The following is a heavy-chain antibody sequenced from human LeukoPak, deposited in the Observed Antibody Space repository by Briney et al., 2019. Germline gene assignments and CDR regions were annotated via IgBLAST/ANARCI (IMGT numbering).Heavy chain of an antibody. CDR1: RGSIRTADYC. CDR3: ARTSSWYAGAWFVS. J-gene: IGHJ5*01. D-gene: IGHD6-13*01. CDR2: IYFSGTP. Sequence: PSETLSLTCTVSRGSIRTADYCWAWVRQPPGEGLEWLGSIYFSGTPYFNPSLKSRVAVSIDTSKNQFSLKVTSVNASDTAVYFCARTSSWYAGAWFVSWGQGTLVTVSS. V-gene: IGHV4-39*01.